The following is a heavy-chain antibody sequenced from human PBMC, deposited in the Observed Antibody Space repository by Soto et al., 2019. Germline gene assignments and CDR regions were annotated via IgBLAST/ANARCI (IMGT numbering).Heavy chain of an antibody. V-gene: IGHV4-30-2*01. Sequence: SATMSLTCSFSGCSVSIGCYSWLWIRQPPGNCLEWIGYIYHSGSTYYSPSFQGQVTISADKSISTAYLQWSSLKASDTAMYYCARFGGIAARPLKAMNYYYYGMDVWGQGTTVTVSS. D-gene: IGHD6-6*01. CDR3: ARFGGIAARPLKAMNYYYYGMDV. CDR1: GCSVSIGCYS. CDR2: IYHSGST. J-gene: IGHJ6*02.